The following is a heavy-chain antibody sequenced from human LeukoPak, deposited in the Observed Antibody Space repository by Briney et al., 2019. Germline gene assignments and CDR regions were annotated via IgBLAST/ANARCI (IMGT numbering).Heavy chain of an antibody. D-gene: IGHD4-17*01. J-gene: IGHJ4*02. CDR1: SGSLSGYS. CDR2: IHHSGST. V-gene: IGHV4-34*01. CDR3: TRQSGTVTPIDY. Sequence: SETLSLTCAVSSGSLSGYSWGWIRQAPGKGLDWIGEIHHSGSTTYNSSLKNRVTISLDKPKSQFSLILASVTAADTAVYYCTRQSGTVTPIDYWGQGILVTVSS.